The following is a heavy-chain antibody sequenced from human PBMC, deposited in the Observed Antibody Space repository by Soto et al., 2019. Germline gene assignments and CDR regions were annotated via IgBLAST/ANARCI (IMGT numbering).Heavy chain of an antibody. V-gene: IGHV4-31*03. CDR1: CGSISSGSYH. CDR3: ARVEGSSYYFRHDC. D-gene: IGHD1-26*01. CDR2: IYYSGSS. J-gene: IGHJ4*02. Sequence: SETLSLTCTVSCGSISSGSYHWSWIRQHPGKGLEWIGNIYYSGSSYYNPSLKSRATISIDTSKDQFSLRLGSVTAADTAVYYCARVEGSSYYFRHDCWGRGTLVTVSS.